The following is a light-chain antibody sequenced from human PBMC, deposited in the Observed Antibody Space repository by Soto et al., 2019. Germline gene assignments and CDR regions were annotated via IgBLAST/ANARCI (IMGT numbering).Light chain of an antibody. CDR3: SSYTSSTTQV. CDR1: SSDVGSYNY. CDR2: EVS. V-gene: IGLV2-14*01. J-gene: IGLJ3*02. Sequence: QSALTQPASVSGSPGQSITISCTGTSSDVGSYNYVSWYQQHPGKVPKLVIYEVSNRPSGISYRFSGSKSGNTASLTISGLQAEDEADYYCSSYTSSTTQVFGRGTK.